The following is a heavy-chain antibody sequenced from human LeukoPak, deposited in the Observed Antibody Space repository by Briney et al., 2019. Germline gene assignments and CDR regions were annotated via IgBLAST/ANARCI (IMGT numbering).Heavy chain of an antibody. D-gene: IGHD2-2*01. J-gene: IGHJ5*02. V-gene: IGHV1-69*06. CDR2: IIPIFGTA. CDR1: GGTFSSYA. Sequence: ASVKVSCKASGGTFSSYAISWVRQAPGQGLEWMGGIIPIFGTANYAQKFQGRVTITADKSTSTAYMELSSLRSEDTAVYYCARRYCSSTSCSNWFDPWGQGTLVTVSS. CDR3: ARRYCSSTSCSNWFDP.